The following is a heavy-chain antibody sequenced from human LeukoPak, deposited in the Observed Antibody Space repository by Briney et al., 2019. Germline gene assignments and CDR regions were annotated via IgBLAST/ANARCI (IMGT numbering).Heavy chain of an antibody. J-gene: IGHJ4*02. CDR3: ARDVEMGTIGHYFDS. V-gene: IGHV4-31*11. CDR1: GASISSVTYY. D-gene: IGHD5-24*01. Sequence: SETLSLTCAVSGASISSVTYYWSWIRQHPGKGLEWIGYIYHSGSTFYNPSLKSRVTISADTSENQFSLNLRSVTAADTAIYYCARDVEMGTIGHYFDSWGKGTLVTVSS. CDR2: IYHSGST.